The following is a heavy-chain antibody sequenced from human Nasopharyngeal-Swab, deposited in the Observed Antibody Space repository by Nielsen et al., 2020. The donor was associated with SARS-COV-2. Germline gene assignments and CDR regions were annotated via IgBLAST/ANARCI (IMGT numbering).Heavy chain of an antibody. CDR2: IYYSGST. D-gene: IGHD4-17*01. J-gene: IGHJ6*03. CDR3: ARGLRGVTTYYYYYYMDV. V-gene: IGHV4-30-4*08. Sequence: SETLSLTCTVSGGSISSGDYYWSWIRQPPGKGLEWIGYIYYSGSTYYNPSLKSRVTISVDTSKNQFSLKLSSVTAADTAVYYCARGLRGVTTYYYYYYMDVWGKGTTVTVPS. CDR1: GGSISSGDYY.